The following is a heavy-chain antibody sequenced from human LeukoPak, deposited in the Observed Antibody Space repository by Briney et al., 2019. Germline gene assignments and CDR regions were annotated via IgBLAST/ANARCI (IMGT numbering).Heavy chain of an antibody. V-gene: IGHV1-24*01. D-gene: IGHD3-10*01. Sequence: GASVKVSCKVSGYTLTELSMHWVRQAPGKGLEWMGGFDPEDGETIYAQKFQGRVTMTEDTSTDTAYRELSSLRSEDTAVYYCATLSMVRGTTPPDYWGQGTLVTVSS. CDR3: ATLSMVRGTTPPDY. CDR1: GYTLTELS. J-gene: IGHJ4*02. CDR2: FDPEDGET.